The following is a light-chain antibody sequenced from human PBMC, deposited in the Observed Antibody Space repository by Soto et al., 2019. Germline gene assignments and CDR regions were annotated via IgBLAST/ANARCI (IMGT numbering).Light chain of an antibody. V-gene: IGKV3-11*01. CDR2: DAS. CDR3: QQRSNWPTIT. CDR1: QSVSSY. Sequence: EIVWTQSPATLSLSPGERATLSCRASQSVSSYLAWYQQKPCQAPRLLIYDASSRATGIPARFSGSGSGTDFTPTISSLEPEDFAVYYCQQRSNWPTITFGQGTRLEIK. J-gene: IGKJ5*01.